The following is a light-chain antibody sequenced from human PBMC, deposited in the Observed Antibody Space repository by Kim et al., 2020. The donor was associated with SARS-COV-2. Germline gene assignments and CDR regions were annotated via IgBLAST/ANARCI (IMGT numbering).Light chain of an antibody. CDR1: TSNIGAGYN. V-gene: IGLV1-40*01. CDR2: GNT. Sequence: QSALTQTTSVSGAPGQRVTISCTGSTSNIGAGYNVHWYQHLPGTAPKLLIYGNTNRPSGVPDRFSGSKSGTSASLAIAGLQSEDEGDYYCQSFDSSLRAWVFGGGTQLTVL. CDR3: QSFDSSLRAWV. J-gene: IGLJ3*02.